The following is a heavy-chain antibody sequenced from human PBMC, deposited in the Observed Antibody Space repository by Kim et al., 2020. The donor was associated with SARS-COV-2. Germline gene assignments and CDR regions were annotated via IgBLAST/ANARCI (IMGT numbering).Heavy chain of an antibody. J-gene: IGHJ4*02. Sequence: ETRYSPSVQGQVSISADKSISTAYLRWSSLKASDTAMYYCARAGATTFDYWGQGTLVTVSS. CDR3: ARAGATTFDY. CDR2: ET. V-gene: IGHV5-51*01. D-gene: IGHD1-26*01.